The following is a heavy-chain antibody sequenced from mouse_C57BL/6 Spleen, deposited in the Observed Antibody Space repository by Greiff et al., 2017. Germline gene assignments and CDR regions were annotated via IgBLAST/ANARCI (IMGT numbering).Heavy chain of an antibody. V-gene: IGHV5-16*01. D-gene: IGHD4-1*01. CDR1: GFTFSDYY. J-gene: IGHJ3*01. CDR2: INYDGSST. Sequence: EVMLVESEGGLVQPGSSMKLSCTASGFTFSDYYMAWVRQVPEKGLEWVANINYDGSSTYYLDSLKSRFIISRDNAKNILYLQMSSLKSEDTATYYCASELGKRTGFAYWGQGTLVTVSA. CDR3: ASELGKRTGFAY.